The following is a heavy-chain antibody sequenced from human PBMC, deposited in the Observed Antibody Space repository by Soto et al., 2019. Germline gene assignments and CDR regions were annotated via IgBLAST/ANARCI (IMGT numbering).Heavy chain of an antibody. CDR1: GFTFSGYA. V-gene: IGHV3-23*01. Sequence: GGSLRLSCAASGFTFSGYAMSWVRQAPGKGLEWVSAISGSGGSTYYADSVKGRFTISRDNSKNTLYLQMNSLRAEDTAVYYCAKNWKYQLLEDYWGQGTLVTVSS. J-gene: IGHJ4*02. CDR3: AKNWKYQLLEDY. CDR2: ISGSGGST. D-gene: IGHD2-2*01.